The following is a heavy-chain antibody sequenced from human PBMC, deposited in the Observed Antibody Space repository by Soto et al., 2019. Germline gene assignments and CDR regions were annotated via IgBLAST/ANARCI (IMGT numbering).Heavy chain of an antibody. J-gene: IGHJ4*02. CDR1: GFTFSSYG. CDR2: IWYDGSNK. CDR3: ARDASTGGEMWY. Sequence: QVQLVESGGGVVQPGRSLRLSCAASGFTFSSYGMHWVRQAPGKGLEWVAVIWYDGSNKYYADSVKGRFTISRDNSKKALYLQIDSRRVEDTDGYYCARDASTGGEMWYWGQGTLVPVSS. D-gene: IGHD3-10*01. V-gene: IGHV3-33*01.